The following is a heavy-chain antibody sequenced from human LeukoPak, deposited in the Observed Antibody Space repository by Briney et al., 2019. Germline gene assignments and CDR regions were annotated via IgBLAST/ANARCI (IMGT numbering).Heavy chain of an antibody. J-gene: IGHJ4*02. D-gene: IGHD2-15*01. CDR3: ARAGYCSGGSCYFDY. Sequence: GGSLRLSCAASGFTFGDYWMHWVRQAPGKGLVWVSRINTDGSSRSDADSVRGRVTISRDNGKNTLYLQMNSLSAEDTAVYYCARAGYCSGGSCYFDYWGQGTLVTVSS. V-gene: IGHV3-74*01. CDR2: INTDGSSR. CDR1: GFTFGDYW.